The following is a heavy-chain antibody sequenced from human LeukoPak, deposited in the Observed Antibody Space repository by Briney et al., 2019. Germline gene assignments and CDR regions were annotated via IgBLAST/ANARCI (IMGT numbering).Heavy chain of an antibody. D-gene: IGHD3-22*01. CDR1: GGTFISYA. J-gene: IGHJ4*02. CDR3: ARDGVGGPYYYDSSGYRFDY. CDR2: IIPIFGTA. Sequence: SVKVSCKASGGTFISYAISWVRQAPGQGLEWMGRIIPIFGTANYAQKFQGRVTVTTDESTSTAYMELSSLRSEDTAVYYCARDGVGGPYYYDSSGYRFDYWGQGTLVTVSS. V-gene: IGHV1-69*05.